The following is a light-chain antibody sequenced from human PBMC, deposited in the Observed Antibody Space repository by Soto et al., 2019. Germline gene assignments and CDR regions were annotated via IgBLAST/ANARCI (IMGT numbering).Light chain of an antibody. CDR1: QGISNY. J-gene: IGKJ4*01. V-gene: IGKV1-27*01. CDR3: QKYNSAPPLT. CDR2: AAS. Sequence: DIQMTQSPSSLSASVGDRVTITCRASQGISNYLAWYQQKPGKVPKLLIYAASTLQSGVPSRFSGSGSGTVFTLTISSLQPEDVATYYCQKYNSAPPLTFGGGTKVETK.